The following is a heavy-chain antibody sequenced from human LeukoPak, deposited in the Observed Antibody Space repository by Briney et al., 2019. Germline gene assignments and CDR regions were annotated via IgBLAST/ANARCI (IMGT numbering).Heavy chain of an antibody. J-gene: IGHJ4*02. D-gene: IGHD3-10*01. CDR2: INHSGST. CDR1: GGSFSGYY. Sequence: SETLSLTCAVYGGSFSGYYWSWIRQPPGKGLEWIGEINHSGSTNYNPSLKSRVTISVDTSKNQFSLKLSSVTAADTAVYYCARRGSLWFGGTFDYWGQGTLVTVSS. CDR3: ARRGSLWFGGTFDY. V-gene: IGHV4-34*01.